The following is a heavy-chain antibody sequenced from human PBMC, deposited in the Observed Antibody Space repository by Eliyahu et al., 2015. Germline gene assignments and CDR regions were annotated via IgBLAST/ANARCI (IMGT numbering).Heavy chain of an antibody. D-gene: IGHD5-12*01. CDR3: ARDYGYQLRIEWPMYYFDY. J-gene: IGHJ4*02. CDR1: GFXFXSYS. CDR2: ISSSSXYI. Sequence: EVQLVESGGGLVKPGGSLRLSCAASGFXFXSYSMNWVRQAPGKGLEWVSXISSSSXYIYYADSVKGRFTISRDNAKNSLYLQMNSLRAEDTAVYYCARDYGYQLRIEWPMYYFDYWGQGTLVTVSS. V-gene: IGHV3-21*01.